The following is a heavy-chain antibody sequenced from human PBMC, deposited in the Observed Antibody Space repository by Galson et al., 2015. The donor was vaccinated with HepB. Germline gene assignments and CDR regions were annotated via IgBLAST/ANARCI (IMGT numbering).Heavy chain of an antibody. CDR2: ISYDGSNE. CDR1: GFSFSSYA. V-gene: IGHV3-30-3*01. D-gene: IGHD6-19*01. CDR3: ARAYNSGWQIDD. J-gene: IGHJ4*02. Sequence: SLRLSCAGSGFSFSSYAMHWARQAPGKGLEWVAVISYDGSNEYYADSVRGRFPISRDNSENTLHLQMNSLRAEDTALYYCARAYNSGWQIDDWGQGTLVTVSS.